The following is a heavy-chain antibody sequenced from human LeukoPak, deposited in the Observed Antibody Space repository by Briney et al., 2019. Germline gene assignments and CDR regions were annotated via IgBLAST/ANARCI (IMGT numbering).Heavy chain of an antibody. CDR1: GFTVSSNY. D-gene: IGHD6-19*01. CDR2: IYSGGST. J-gene: IGHJ4*02. Sequence: PGGSLRLSCAASGFTVSSNYMSWVRQAPGKGLEWVSVIYSGGSTYYADSVKGRFTISRDNSKNTLYLQMNSLRAEDTAVYYCARDSPIPGVAGRFDYWGQGTLVTVSS. V-gene: IGHV3-53*01. CDR3: ARDSPIPGVAGRFDY.